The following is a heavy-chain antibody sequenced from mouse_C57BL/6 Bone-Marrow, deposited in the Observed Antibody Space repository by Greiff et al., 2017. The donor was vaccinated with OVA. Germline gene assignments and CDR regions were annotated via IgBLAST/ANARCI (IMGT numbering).Heavy chain of an antibody. J-gene: IGHJ1*03. CDR3: SALYYGSSHWYFDV. D-gene: IGHD1-1*01. CDR1: GYTFTDYE. V-gene: IGHV1-15*01. CDR2: IDPETGGT. Sequence: VKLVESGAELVRPGASVTLSCKASGYTFTDYEMHWVKQTPVHGLEWIGAIDPETGGTAYNQKFKGKAILTADKSSSTAYMELRSLTSEDSAVYYCSALYYGSSHWYFDVWGTGTTVTVSS.